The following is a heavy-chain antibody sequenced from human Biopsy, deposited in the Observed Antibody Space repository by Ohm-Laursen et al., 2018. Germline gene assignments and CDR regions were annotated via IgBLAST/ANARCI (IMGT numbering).Heavy chain of an antibody. CDR3: ARRGSGGRSFDY. J-gene: IGHJ4*02. CDR1: GASLSSHY. CDR2: ISNSGNT. Sequence: GTLSLTCAVSGASLSSHYWSWIRQPPGKGLEWIGFISNSGNTNYNPSLKSRVTISVDTSKNQISLKLGSVTVADTAVFYCARRGSGGRSFDYWGQGSLVTVSS. D-gene: IGHD2-15*01. V-gene: IGHV4-59*08.